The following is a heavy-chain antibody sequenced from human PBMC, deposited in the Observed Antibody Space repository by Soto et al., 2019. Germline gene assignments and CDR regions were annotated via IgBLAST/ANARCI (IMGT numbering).Heavy chain of an antibody. V-gene: IGHV1-69*02. D-gene: IGHD4-17*01. J-gene: IGHJ4*02. Sequence: SVKVSCKASGGTFSSYSFSWVRQAPGQGLEWMGRTIPILGLTDFAQKFQGRVTITADESTSTAYMELSSLRSENTAVYYCARGSSDYGGNSFFDYWGQGTLVTVSS. CDR1: GGTFSSYS. CDR3: ARGSSDYGGNSFFDY. CDR2: TIPILGLT.